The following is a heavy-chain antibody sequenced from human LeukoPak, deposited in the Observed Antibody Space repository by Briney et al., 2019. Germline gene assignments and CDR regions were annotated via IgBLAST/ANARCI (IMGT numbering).Heavy chain of an antibody. Sequence: GGSLRLSCAASGFTFSSYAMHWVRQAPGKGLEWVAVISYDGSNKYYADSVKGRFTISRDNSKNTLYLQMNRLRAEDTAVYYCARDVTPPNHPYFDYWGQGTLVTVSS. V-gene: IGHV3-30*01. D-gene: IGHD1-14*01. CDR3: ARDVTPPNHPYFDY. CDR1: GFTFSSYA. J-gene: IGHJ4*02. CDR2: ISYDGSNK.